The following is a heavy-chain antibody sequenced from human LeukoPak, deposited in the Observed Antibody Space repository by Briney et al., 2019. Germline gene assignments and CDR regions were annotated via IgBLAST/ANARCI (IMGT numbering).Heavy chain of an antibody. CDR2: IYYSGST. V-gene: IGHV4-39*07. Sequence: PSETLSLTCTVSGGSISSSSYYWGWIRQPPGKGLEWIGSIYYSGSTYYNPSLKSRVTISVDTSKNQFSLKLSSVTAADTAVYYCARAEYCGGDCYAERPYNWFDPWGQGTLVTVSS. J-gene: IGHJ5*02. D-gene: IGHD2-21*02. CDR3: ARAEYCGGDCYAERPYNWFDP. CDR1: GGSISSSSYY.